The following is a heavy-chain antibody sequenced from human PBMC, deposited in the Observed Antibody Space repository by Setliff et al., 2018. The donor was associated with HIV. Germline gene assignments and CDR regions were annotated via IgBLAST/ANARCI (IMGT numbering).Heavy chain of an antibody. CDR2: INPYGGNT. J-gene: IGHJ4*02. CDR3: ASPRGLGAVNPRLAY. V-gene: IGHV1-18*01. CDR1: GYTFTNYG. Sequence: ASVKVSCKASGYTFTNYGISWVRQAPGQGLEWMAWINPYGGNTNYAQKFQGRVTVTTDTSTSKAYMELRSLKSDDTAGYYCASPRGLGAVNPRLAYWGQGTPVTVSS. D-gene: IGHD4-17*01.